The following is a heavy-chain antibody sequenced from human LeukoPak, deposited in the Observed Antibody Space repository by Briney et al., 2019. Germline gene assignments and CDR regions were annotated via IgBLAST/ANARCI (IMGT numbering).Heavy chain of an antibody. CDR1: GFTFSDYY. CDR2: ITSNGNSV. D-gene: IGHD1-26*01. Sequence: GGSLRLSCAASGFTFSDYYMGWIRQAPGKGLEWISYITSNGNSVYYAASVKGRFTISRDNAKNSLYLQVNSLTAEDTAVYYCARDNSLGDSGSYFVDYWGQGTLVTVSS. CDR3: ARDNSLGDSGSYFVDY. V-gene: IGHV3-11*04. J-gene: IGHJ4*02.